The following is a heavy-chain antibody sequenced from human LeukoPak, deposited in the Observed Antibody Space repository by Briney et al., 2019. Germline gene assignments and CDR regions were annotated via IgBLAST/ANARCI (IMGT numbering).Heavy chain of an antibody. V-gene: IGHV4-39*07. Sequence: PSETLSLTCSVSGGSMRSSRNYWGWIRQPPGKGREWIARIYHSGSTYHNPSLKSRVTISVDTSKNQFSLKLSSVTAADTAVYYCARLLAYCGGDCYPSSNFDLWGRGTLVTVSS. CDR3: ARLLAYCGGDCYPSSNFDL. CDR2: IYHSGST. D-gene: IGHD2-21*02. J-gene: IGHJ2*01. CDR1: GGSMRSSRNY.